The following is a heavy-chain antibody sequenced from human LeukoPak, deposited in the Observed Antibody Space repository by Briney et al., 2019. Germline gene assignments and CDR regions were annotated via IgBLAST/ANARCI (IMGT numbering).Heavy chain of an antibody. D-gene: IGHD3-9*01. V-gene: IGHV1-18*01. CDR2: ISAYNGNT. CDR3: ARDYRVLRYFDWLPDEGFFDY. J-gene: IGHJ4*02. Sequence: ASVKVSCKASGYTFTSYGISWVRQAPGQGLEWMGWISAYNGNTNYAQKLQGRVTMTTDTSTSTAYMELRSLRSDDTAVYYCARDYRVLRYFDWLPDEGFFDYWGQGTLVTVSS. CDR1: GYTFTSYG.